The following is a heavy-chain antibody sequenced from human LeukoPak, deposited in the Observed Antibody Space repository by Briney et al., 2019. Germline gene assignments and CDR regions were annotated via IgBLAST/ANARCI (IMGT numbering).Heavy chain of an antibody. CDR3: AREDYGDYVNY. D-gene: IGHD4-17*01. J-gene: IGHJ4*02. Sequence: GGSLRLSCAASGFTFSSYEMNWVRQAPGKGLEWVSYISSSGSTIYYADYVKGRFTISRDNAKNSLYLQMDSLRAEDTAVYYCAREDYGDYVNYWGQGTLVTVSS. CDR2: ISSSGSTI. CDR1: GFTFSSYE. V-gene: IGHV3-48*03.